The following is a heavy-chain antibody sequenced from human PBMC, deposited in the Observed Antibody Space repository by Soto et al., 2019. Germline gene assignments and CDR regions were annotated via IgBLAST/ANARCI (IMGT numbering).Heavy chain of an antibody. V-gene: IGHV4-59*01. Sequence: TSETLSLTCTVSGGSISSYYWNWIRQPPGKGLEWIGYIYYRGNTNYNPSLKSRVTISVDTSTSTAYMELRSLRSDDTAVYYCARAQYSSSWFDYWGQGTLVTVSS. D-gene: IGHD6-13*01. J-gene: IGHJ4*02. CDR2: IYYRGNT. CDR1: GGSISSYY. CDR3: ARAQYSSSWFDY.